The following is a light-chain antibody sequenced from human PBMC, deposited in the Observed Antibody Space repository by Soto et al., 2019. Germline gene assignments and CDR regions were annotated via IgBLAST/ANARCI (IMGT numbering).Light chain of an antibody. CDR1: QGLSSGY. J-gene: IGKJ3*01. CDR2: DAS. V-gene: IGKV3-20*01. Sequence: EIVLTQSPGTLSLSPGERATLSCRANQGLSSGYLAWYQQKPGLAPRLLIYDASSRATSIPDRFSGTGSGTDFTLTIRGLEPEDFAVYYWQHAGSSPFFGPGTKVDIK. CDR3: QHAGSSPF.